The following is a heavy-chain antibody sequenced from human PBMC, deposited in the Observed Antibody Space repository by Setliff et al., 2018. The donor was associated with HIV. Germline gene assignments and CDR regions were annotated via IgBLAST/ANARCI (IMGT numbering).Heavy chain of an antibody. CDR2: IYSSGSGRT. J-gene: IGHJ6*03. Sequence: PSETLSLTCTVSGGSVTSSTYYWGWIRQPPGKGLEWIGNIYSSGSGRTYYNPSLKSRITMSLDTSKSHFSLNLSSVTAADTAVYYCARVHQKVAAYYYYYVDVWGKGTTVTVSS. CDR1: GGSVTSSTYY. D-gene: IGHD2-15*01. CDR3: ARVHQKVAAYYYYYVDV. V-gene: IGHV4-39*07.